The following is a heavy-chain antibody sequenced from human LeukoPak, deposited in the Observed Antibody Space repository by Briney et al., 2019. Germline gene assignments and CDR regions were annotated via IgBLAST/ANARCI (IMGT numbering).Heavy chain of an antibody. J-gene: IGHJ4*02. CDR1: GDSVSSNSAA. D-gene: IGHD3-10*01. CDR2: TYYRSKWYY. Sequence: SQTLSLTCAISGDSVSSNSAAWNWIRHSPSRGLEWLGRTYYRSKWYYGYAPSVKSRITIIPDTSNNLISLQLNSVTPEDTAVYYCARTSGHYDCWGQGTLVTVSS. CDR3: ARTSGHYDC. V-gene: IGHV6-1*01.